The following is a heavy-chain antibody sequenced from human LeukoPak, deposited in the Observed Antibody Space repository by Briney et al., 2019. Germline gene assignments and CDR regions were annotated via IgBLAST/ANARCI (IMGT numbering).Heavy chain of an antibody. Sequence: GGSLRLSCVASGFTFSNYWMHWVRQPPGKGLVWVSRIYVDGRTTNYAGSVKGRFTISRDNAQNTVYLEMNSLSVDDTATYYCIRDLRFADLWGQGTLVTVTS. D-gene: IGHD5/OR15-5a*01. J-gene: IGHJ5*02. CDR3: IRDLRFADL. V-gene: IGHV3-74*01. CDR2: IYVDGRTT. CDR1: GFTFSNYW.